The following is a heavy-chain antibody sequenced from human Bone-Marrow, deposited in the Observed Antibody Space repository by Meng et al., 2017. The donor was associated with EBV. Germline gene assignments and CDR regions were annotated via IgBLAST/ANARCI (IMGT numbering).Heavy chain of an antibody. J-gene: IGHJ4*02. Sequence: VQLVQSGAEVKKSGASVKVCCKASGYTLNGYYMHWLRQAAGQGLGWMGRINPNSGGTNSAQKYQGTVTMSRDKSISTAYMELSRLRSDDTALYYWASDLTSDYFDYWGQGTLVTVSS. CDR3: ASDLTSDYFDY. CDR1: GYTLNGYY. D-gene: IGHD3-3*01. CDR2: INPNSGGT. V-gene: IGHV1-2*06.